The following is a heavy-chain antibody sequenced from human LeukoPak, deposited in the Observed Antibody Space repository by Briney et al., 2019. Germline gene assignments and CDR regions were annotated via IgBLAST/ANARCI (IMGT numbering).Heavy chain of an antibody. J-gene: IGHJ6*02. D-gene: IGHD6-13*01. CDR1: GLSVSSNY. CDR3: ARGGIAAAGFRYYYYGMDV. Sequence: GGSLRLSCGASGLSVSSNYMSWGRQAPGKGLEGDSVIYSGGSTYYADSVKGRFTISRDNSKNTLYLQMTSLRAEDKAVYYCARGGIAAAGFRYYYYGMDVWGQGTTVTVSS. V-gene: IGHV3-53*01. CDR2: IYSGGST.